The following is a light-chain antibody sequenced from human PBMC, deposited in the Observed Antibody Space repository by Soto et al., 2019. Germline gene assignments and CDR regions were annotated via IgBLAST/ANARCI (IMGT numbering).Light chain of an antibody. V-gene: IGKV1-5*01. CDR2: DAS. Sequence: DIHSAHSPWTLSSSLVERVTITCRASQSISSWFAWYQQKPGKAPKLLIYDASSLESGVPSRFSGSGSGTEFTLTISSLKPDDFATYYCQKYNSYSFGQGTKVDI. CDR3: QKYNSYS. CDR1: QSISSW. J-gene: IGKJ1*01.